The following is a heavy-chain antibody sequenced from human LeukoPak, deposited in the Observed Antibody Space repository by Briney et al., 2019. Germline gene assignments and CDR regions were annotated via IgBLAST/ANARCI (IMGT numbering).Heavy chain of an antibody. V-gene: IGHV3-7*03. D-gene: IGHD2-15*01. CDR1: GFIFSSFW. Sequence: GGSLRLSCAASGFIFSSFWISWVRQAPGRGLEGGADINYGGTEKYYVDSVKGRFTISRDNAENSLYLQMNSLRAEDTAMFYCARGHGGFSYSIWGQGTMVTVSS. J-gene: IGHJ3*02. CDR2: INYGGTEK. CDR3: ARGHGGFSYSI.